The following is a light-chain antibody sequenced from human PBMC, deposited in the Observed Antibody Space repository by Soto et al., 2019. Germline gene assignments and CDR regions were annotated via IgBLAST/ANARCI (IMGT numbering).Light chain of an antibody. CDR1: QTVSNY. CDR3: QQYNSYSTWN. CDR2: KAS. V-gene: IGKV1-5*03. Sequence: DIQMTQSPSSLSASIGDSVTITCRASQTVSNYLNWYQQKPGKAPKLLIYKASNLESGVPSRFSGSGSGTEFTLTISNLQPDDFATYYCQQYNSYSTWNFGQGTKVDI. J-gene: IGKJ1*01.